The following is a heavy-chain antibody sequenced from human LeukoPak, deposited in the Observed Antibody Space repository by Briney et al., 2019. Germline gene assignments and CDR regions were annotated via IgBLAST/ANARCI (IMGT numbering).Heavy chain of an antibody. J-gene: IGHJ6*03. D-gene: IGHD2-2*01. CDR3: ARSPVVPAAIRFSGYYYYMDV. V-gene: IGHV4-34*01. Sequence: SETLSLTCAVYGGSFSGYYWSWIRQPPGKGLEWIGEINHSGSTNYNPSLKSRVTISVDTSKNQFSLKLSSVTAADPAVYYCARSPVVPAAIRFSGYYYYMDVWGKGTTVTVSS. CDR2: INHSGST. CDR1: GGSFSGYY.